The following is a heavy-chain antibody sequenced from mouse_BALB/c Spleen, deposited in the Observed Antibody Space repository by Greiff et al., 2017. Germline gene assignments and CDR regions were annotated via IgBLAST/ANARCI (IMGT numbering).Heavy chain of an antibody. CDR1: GFAFSSYD. V-gene: IGHV5-12-1*01. J-gene: IGHJ4*01. CDR2: ISSGGGST. D-gene: IGHD3-2*01. Sequence: EVMLVESGGGLVKPGGSLKLSCAASGFAFSSYDMSWVRQTPEKRLEWVAYISSGGGSTYYPDTVKGRFTISRDNAKNTLYLQMSSLKSEDTAMYYCARLRQLGYRAMDYWGQGTSVTVSS. CDR3: ARLRQLGYRAMDY.